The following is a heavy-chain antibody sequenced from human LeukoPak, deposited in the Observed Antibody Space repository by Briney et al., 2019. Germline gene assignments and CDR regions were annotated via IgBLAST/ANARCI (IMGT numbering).Heavy chain of an antibody. CDR2: INHSGST. J-gene: IGHJ1*01. D-gene: IGHD3-22*01. CDR3: ARVHDSSGYYSGYFQH. V-gene: IGHV4-34*01. CDR1: GGSFSGYY. Sequence: SETRSLTCAVYGGSFSGYYWSWIRQPPGKGLEWIGEINHSGSTNYNPSLKSRVTISVDTSKNQFSLKLSSVTAADTAVYYCARVHDSSGYYSGYFQHWGQGTLVTVSS.